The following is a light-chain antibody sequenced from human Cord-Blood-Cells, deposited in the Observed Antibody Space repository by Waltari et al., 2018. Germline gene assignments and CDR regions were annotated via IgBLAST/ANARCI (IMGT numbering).Light chain of an antibody. CDR1: SSDVGGYNY. V-gene: IGLV2-14*01. CDR3: SSYTSSSTLV. CDR2: DVS. Sequence: QSALTQPASVSGSPGQSITISCTGTSSDVGGYNYVSWYQQHPGKARKLMLYDVSNRPSGVSNRVSGSKSGNTASLTISGLQAEDEADYYCSSYTSSSTLVFGGGTKLTVL. J-gene: IGLJ2*01.